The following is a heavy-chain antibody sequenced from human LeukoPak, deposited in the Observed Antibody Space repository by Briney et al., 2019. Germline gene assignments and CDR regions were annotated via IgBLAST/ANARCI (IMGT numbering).Heavy chain of an antibody. CDR3: ARERVYYDSSGPFDY. D-gene: IGHD3-22*01. CDR2: ISSSGSTI. J-gene: IGHJ4*02. V-gene: IGHV3-48*03. Sequence: GGSLRLSCAASGFTFSSYEMNWVRQAPGKGLEWVSYISSSGSTIYYADSVKGRFTISRDNAKNSLYLQMNSLRAEDTAVYYCARERVYYDSSGPFDYWGQGTLVTVSS. CDR1: GFTFSSYE.